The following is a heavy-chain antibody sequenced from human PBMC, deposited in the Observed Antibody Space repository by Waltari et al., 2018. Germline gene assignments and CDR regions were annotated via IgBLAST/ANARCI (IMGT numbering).Heavy chain of an antibody. CDR3: ACTVTNDAFDI. J-gene: IGHJ3*02. CDR2: IDYSGST. Sequence: QLQLQESGPGLVKPSETLSLTCTVSVGSISSSSYYCVWIRQPPGKGLEWIGRIDYSGSTSYNPPRKSRATIAVDTSKNQFSLKLSSVTAADTAVYYCACTVTNDAFDIWGQGTMVTVSS. V-gene: IGHV4-39*01. D-gene: IGHD4-17*01. CDR1: VGSISSSSYY.